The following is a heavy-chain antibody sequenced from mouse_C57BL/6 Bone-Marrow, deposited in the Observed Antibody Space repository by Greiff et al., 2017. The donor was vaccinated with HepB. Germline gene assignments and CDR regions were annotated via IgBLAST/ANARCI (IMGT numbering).Heavy chain of an antibody. CDR2: IDPSDSYT. CDR3: ARITTVVAN. D-gene: IGHD1-1*01. Sequence: QVQLKQPGAELVMPGASVKLSCKASGYTFTSYWMHWVKQRPGQGLEWIGEIDPSDSYTNYNQKFKGKSTVTVDKSSSTAYMQLSSLTSEDSAVYYCARITTVVANWGQGTTLTVSS. CDR1: GYTFTSYW. V-gene: IGHV1-69*01. J-gene: IGHJ2*01.